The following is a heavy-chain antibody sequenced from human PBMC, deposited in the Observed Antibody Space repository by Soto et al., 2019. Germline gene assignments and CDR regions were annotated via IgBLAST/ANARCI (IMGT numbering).Heavy chain of an antibody. CDR1: GFTFSSYA. V-gene: IGHV3-30-3*01. Sequence: GGSLRLSCAASGFTFSSYAMHWVRQAPGKGLEWVAVISYDGSNKYYADSVKGRFTISRDNSKNTLYLQMNSLRAEDTAVYYCARGDYYGSGSYPYYFDYWGQGTLVTVSS. J-gene: IGHJ4*02. CDR2: ISYDGSNK. D-gene: IGHD3-10*01. CDR3: ARGDYYGSGSYPYYFDY.